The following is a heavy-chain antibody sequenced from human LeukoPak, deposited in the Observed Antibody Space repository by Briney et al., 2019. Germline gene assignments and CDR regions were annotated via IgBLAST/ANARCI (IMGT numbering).Heavy chain of an antibody. V-gene: IGHV4-39*01. CDR1: GGSISSSSYY. CDR2: IYYSGST. CDR3: ARSRYYDSSSFDP. J-gene: IGHJ5*02. D-gene: IGHD3-22*01. Sequence: SETLSLTCTVSGGSISSSSYYWGWIRQPPGKGLEWIGSIYYSGSTYYNPSLKSRVTISVDTSKNQFSLKLSSVTAADTAVYYCARSRYYDSSSFDPWGLGTLVTVSS.